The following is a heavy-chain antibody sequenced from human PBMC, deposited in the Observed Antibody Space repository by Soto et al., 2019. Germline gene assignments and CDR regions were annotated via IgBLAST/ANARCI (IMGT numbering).Heavy chain of an antibody. D-gene: IGHD6-25*01. J-gene: IGHJ5*02. CDR3: ARSSRIRLVWFDP. Sequence: SETLSLTXAVYGGSFSGYYWSWIRQPPGKGLEWIGEINHSGSTNYNPSLKSRVTISVDTSKNQFSLKLSSVTAADTAVYYCARSSRIRLVWFDPWGQGTLVTVSS. V-gene: IGHV4-34*01. CDR2: INHSGST. CDR1: GGSFSGYY.